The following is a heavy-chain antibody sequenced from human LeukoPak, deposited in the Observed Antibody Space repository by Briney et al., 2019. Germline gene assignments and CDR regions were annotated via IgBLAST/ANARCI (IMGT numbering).Heavy chain of an antibody. CDR3: ANDYRGAFDY. CDR1: GFTFINAW. D-gene: IGHD4-11*01. Sequence: GGSLRLSCAASGFTFINAWMSWVRQVPGKGLEWVGRIKSKTDGGTTDYAAPVKGRFTISRDDSKNTLYLQMNSLKTEDTAIYYYANDYRGAFDYWGQGTLVTVSS. V-gene: IGHV3-15*01. J-gene: IGHJ4*02. CDR2: IKSKTDGGTT.